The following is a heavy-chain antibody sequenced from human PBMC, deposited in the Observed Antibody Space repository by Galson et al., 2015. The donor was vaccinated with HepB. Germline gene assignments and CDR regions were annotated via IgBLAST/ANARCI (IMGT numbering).Heavy chain of an antibody. V-gene: IGHV3-48*02. J-gene: IGHJ4*02. CDR3: ARDWRRYCSGGSCSPWDY. D-gene: IGHD2-15*01. Sequence: SLRLSCAASGFTFSSYSMNWVRQAPGKGLEWVSYISSSSSTIYYADSVKGRFTISRDNAKNSLYLQMNSLRDEDTAVYYCARDWRRYCSGGSCSPWDYWGQGTLVTVSS. CDR2: ISSSSSTI. CDR1: GFTFSSYS.